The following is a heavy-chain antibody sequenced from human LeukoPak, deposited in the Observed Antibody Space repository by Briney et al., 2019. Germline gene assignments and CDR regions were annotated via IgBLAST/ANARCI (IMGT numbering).Heavy chain of an antibody. CDR3: ARVVEGGYSYGYGDY. CDR2: ISYDGSNK. V-gene: IGHV3-30-3*01. J-gene: IGHJ4*02. Sequence: GGSLRLSCAASGFTFSSYAMHWVRQAPGKGLEWVAVISYDGSNKYYADSVKGRFTIPRDNSKNTLYLQMNSLRPEDTAVYYCARVVEGGYSYGYGDYWGQGTLVTVSS. CDR1: GFTFSSYA. D-gene: IGHD5-18*01.